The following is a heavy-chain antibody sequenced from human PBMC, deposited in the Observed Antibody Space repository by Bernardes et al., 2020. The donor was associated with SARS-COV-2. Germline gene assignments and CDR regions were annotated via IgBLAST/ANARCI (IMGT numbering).Heavy chain of an antibody. Sequence: GGSLRLSCTTSGFTLDMYAMSWVRQAPGKGLEWVSGISSSGNTYYADSVKGRFIISRDSSKNILFLQMNDLRAEDTAVYYCARDLAGRYCRSSRCYYGMDVWGQGPTVTVS. D-gene: IGHD2-2*01. J-gene: IGHJ6*02. CDR3: ARDLAGRYCRSSRCYYGMDV. CDR1: GFTLDMYA. V-gene: IGHV3-23*01. CDR2: ISSSGNT.